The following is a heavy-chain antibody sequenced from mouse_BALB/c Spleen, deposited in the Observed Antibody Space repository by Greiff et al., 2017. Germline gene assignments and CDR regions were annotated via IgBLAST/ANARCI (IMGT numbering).Heavy chain of an antibody. CDR3: ARDPYGSEAY. D-gene: IGHD1-1*01. Sequence: EVHLVESGGGLVKPGGSLKLSCAASGFTFSDYYMYWVRQNPEKRLEWVATISDGGSYTYYPDSVKGRFTISRDNAKNNLYLEMSSLKSEDTAMYYCARDPYGSEAYWGQGTLVTVSA. CDR1: GFTFSDYY. J-gene: IGHJ3*01. V-gene: IGHV5-4*02. CDR2: ISDGGSYT.